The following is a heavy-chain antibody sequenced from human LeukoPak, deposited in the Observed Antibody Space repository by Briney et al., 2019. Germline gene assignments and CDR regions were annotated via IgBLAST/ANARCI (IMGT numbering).Heavy chain of an antibody. CDR2: ICAYNGNT. Sequence: ASVKVSCKASGYTFTSYGISWVRPAPGQGLEWMGWICAYNGNTNYAQKLQGRVTMTTDTSTSTAYMELRSLRSDDTAVYYCATSVIDTAMVDFNYLDYWGQGTLVTVSS. J-gene: IGHJ4*02. CDR3: ATSVIDTAMVDFNYLDY. V-gene: IGHV1-18*01. CDR1: GYTFTSYG. D-gene: IGHD5-18*01.